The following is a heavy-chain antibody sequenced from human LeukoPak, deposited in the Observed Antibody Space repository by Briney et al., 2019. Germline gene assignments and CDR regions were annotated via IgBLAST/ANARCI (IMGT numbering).Heavy chain of an antibody. CDR2: ISGSGGST. Sequence: PGGSLRLSCAASGFTFSSYAMSWVRQAPGKGLEWVSAISGSGGSTYYADSVKGRFTISRDNSKNTLYLQMNSLRAEDTAVYYCAKCVWDYKYYYYYYMDVWGKGTTVTISS. CDR3: AKCVWDYKYYYYYYMDV. J-gene: IGHJ6*03. D-gene: IGHD2-8*01. V-gene: IGHV3-23*01. CDR1: GFTFSSYA.